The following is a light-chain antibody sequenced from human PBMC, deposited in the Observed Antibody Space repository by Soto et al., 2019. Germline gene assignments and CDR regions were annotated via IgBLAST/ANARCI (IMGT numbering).Light chain of an antibody. V-gene: IGLV1-40*01. CDR1: SSNIGAGSD. CDR2: RNN. Sequence: QSVLTQPPSVSGAPGQRVTISCTGSSSNIGAGSDVHWFQQLPGTAPKLLIYRNNIRPSGVPDRFSASRSGTSASLAITGLRAGDEADYFCQPQDISLSVVVFGGGTKVPVL. J-gene: IGLJ2*01. CDR3: QPQDISLSVVV.